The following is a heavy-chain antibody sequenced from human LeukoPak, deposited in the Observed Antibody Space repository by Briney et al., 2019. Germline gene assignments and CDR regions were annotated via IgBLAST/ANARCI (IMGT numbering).Heavy chain of an antibody. V-gene: IGHV1-2*02. CDR1: GYTFSDYY. D-gene: IGHD3-3*01. J-gene: IGHJ4*02. Sequence: ASVKVSCKASGYTFSDYYIHWVRQAPGQGLEWMGWINPNSGGTNYAQKFQGRVTMTRDTSINTAYMELSRLRSDDTAVYYCARDRYDFRPFEYWGQGTLVTVSS. CDR3: ARDRYDFRPFEY. CDR2: INPNSGGT.